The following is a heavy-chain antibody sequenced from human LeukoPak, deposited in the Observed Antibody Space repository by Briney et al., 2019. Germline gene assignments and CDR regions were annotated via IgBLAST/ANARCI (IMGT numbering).Heavy chain of an antibody. CDR2: INHSGSTS. J-gene: IGHJ3*02. V-gene: IGHV4-34*01. Sequence: SETLSLTCAVYGESFSGYFWNWIRQPPGKGLEWIGEINHSGSTSNHNPSLKSRVTMSVDTSKNQFSLKLSSVTAADTAVYYCARDVLRYFDWAYHDAFDIWGQGTMATVSS. D-gene: IGHD3-9*01. CDR1: GESFSGYF. CDR3: ARDVLRYFDWAYHDAFDI.